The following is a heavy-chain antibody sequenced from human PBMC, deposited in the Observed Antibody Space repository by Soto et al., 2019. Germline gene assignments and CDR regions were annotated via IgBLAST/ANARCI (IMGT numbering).Heavy chain of an antibody. Sequence: ASVKVSCKASGYTFTSYGISWVRQAPGQGLEWMGWISAYNGNTNYAQKLQGRVTMTTDTSTSTAYMELRSLRSDDTAVYYCARRVLLTYYDFLSCYQNGAFDIWGQGTMVTVSS. J-gene: IGHJ3*02. V-gene: IGHV1-18*01. CDR2: ISAYNGNT. CDR3: ARRVLLTYYDFLSCYQNGAFDI. D-gene: IGHD3-3*01. CDR1: GYTFTSYG.